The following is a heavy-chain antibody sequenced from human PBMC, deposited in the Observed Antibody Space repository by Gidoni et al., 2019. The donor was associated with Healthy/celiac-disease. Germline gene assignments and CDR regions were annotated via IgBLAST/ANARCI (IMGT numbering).Heavy chain of an antibody. CDR3: ARDRAGAGTTANWFDP. V-gene: IGHV3-33*01. CDR2: IWYDGSNK. J-gene: IGHJ5*02. D-gene: IGHD1-7*01. Sequence: QVQLVESGGGVVQPGRSLRLSCAASGFTFSRYGMHWVRQAPGKGLEWVAVIWYDGSNKYYADSVKGRFTISRDNSKNTLYLQMNSLRAEDTAVYYCARDRAGAGTTANWFDPWGQGTLVTVSS. CDR1: GFTFSRYG.